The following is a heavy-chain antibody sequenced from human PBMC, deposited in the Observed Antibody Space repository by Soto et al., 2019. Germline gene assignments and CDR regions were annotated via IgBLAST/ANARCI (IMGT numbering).Heavy chain of an antibody. V-gene: IGHV4-59*01. J-gene: IGHJ4*02. CDR3: ARQGTYYDFWSGYYMDYYFDY. CDR2: IYYSGST. D-gene: IGHD3-3*01. CDR1: GGSISSYY. Sequence: SETLSLTCTVSGGSISSYYWSWIRQPPGKGLEWIGYIYYSGSTNYNPSLKSRVTISVDTSKNQFSLKLSSVTAADTAVYYCARQGTYYDFWSGYYMDYYFDYRGQGTLVTVSS.